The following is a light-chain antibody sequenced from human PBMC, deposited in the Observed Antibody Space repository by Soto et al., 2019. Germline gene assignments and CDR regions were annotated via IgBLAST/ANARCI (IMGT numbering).Light chain of an antibody. CDR3: EEYGSSPGT. CDR2: GAS. J-gene: IGKJ2*01. Sequence: DIVLTQSPGTLSLSPGERATLSCRASQNVNNNYLAWYQQKPGQAPRLLIRGASSRATGLPDRFSGSGSGTSFTLTISTLDLEGFAVYYCEEYGSSPGTFGQGTKLEIK. CDR1: QNVNNNY. V-gene: IGKV3-20*01.